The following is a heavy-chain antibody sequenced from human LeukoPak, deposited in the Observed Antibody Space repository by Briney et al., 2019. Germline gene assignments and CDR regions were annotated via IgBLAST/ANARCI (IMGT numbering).Heavy chain of an antibody. CDR1: GDSISRFY. Sequence: PSETLSLTCTVSGDSISRFYWSWIRQPPGKGLEWIGYIYYSGSTNSNPSLNSRVTISVDTSKNQFSLELNSVTAADTAVYYCARKDSSGWGHYFDYWGQGTLVTVSS. CDR2: IYYSGST. J-gene: IGHJ4*02. D-gene: IGHD6-19*01. V-gene: IGHV4-59*01. CDR3: ARKDSSGWGHYFDY.